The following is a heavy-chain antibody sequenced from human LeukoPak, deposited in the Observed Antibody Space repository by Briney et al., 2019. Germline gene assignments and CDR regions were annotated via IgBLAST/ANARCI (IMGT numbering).Heavy chain of an antibody. V-gene: IGHV3-23*01. CDR2: NSENGYNI. CDR3: AKRVKDGYNSPIDY. CDR1: GYSISSGYY. Sequence: PSETLSLTCTVSGYSISSGYYWGWIRQPPGKGLEWVSGNSENGYNIHYADSVKGRFTFSTDISRNTLFLQMNSLRADDAATYYCAKRVKDGYNSPIDYWGQGILVTVSS. D-gene: IGHD5-24*01. J-gene: IGHJ4*02.